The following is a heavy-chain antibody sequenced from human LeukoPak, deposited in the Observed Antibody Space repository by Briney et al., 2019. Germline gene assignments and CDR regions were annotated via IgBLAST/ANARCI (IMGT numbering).Heavy chain of an antibody. CDR3: ARVRSSSWYDY. CDR2: ISSDGITT. V-gene: IGHV3-74*01. D-gene: IGHD6-13*01. CDR1: GFTSSTSW. Sequence: PGGSLRLSCATSGFTSSTSWMHWVRQAPGEGLVWVSRISSDGITTTYADSVKGRFTISRDNAKNTLYLQMNSLRVEDTAVYYCARVRSSSWYDYWGQGALVTVSS. J-gene: IGHJ4*02.